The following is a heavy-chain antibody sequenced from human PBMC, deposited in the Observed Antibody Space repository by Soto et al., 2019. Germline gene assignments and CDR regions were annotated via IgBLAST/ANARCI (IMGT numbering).Heavy chain of an antibody. D-gene: IGHD6-19*01. V-gene: IGHV3-33*01. CDR3: GRPYTRGWYYFAN. Sequence: QVQLVDSGGGVVQPGGSLRLSCAASGFPFSTYIMHWVRQAPGKGLEWVALIWYDGSDKYYADSGTGRFTVSRDNSKNTLYLKMNSLRAEATAVYYCGRPYTRGWYYFANWGQGTLVTVSS. CDR1: GFPFSTYI. J-gene: IGHJ4*02. CDR2: IWYDGSDK.